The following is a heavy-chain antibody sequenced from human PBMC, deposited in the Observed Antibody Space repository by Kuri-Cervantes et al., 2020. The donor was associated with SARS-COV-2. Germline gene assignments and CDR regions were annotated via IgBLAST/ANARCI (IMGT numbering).Heavy chain of an antibody. Sequence: GGSLRLSCAASGFTFSSYSMNWVRQAPGKGLEWVSSISSSSSYIYYADSVKGRFTISRDNSKNTLYLQMNSLRAEDTAVYYCARGTGSGNYYYYYMDVWGKGTTVTVSS. CDR1: GFTFSSYS. V-gene: IGHV3-21*01. CDR3: ARGTGSGNYYYYYMDV. D-gene: IGHD3-10*01. CDR2: ISSSSSYI. J-gene: IGHJ6*03.